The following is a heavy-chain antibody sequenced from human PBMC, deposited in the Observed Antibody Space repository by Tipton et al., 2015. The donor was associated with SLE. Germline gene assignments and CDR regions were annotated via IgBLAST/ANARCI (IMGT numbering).Heavy chain of an antibody. V-gene: IGHV4-61*08. CDR1: GGSISSGGYY. Sequence: LTCTVSGGSISSGGYYWSWIRQHPGKGLEWIGYIYYSGSTNYNPSLKSRVTISVDTSKNQFSLKLSSVTAADTAGYYCARGDYGDDFDYWGQGTLVTVSS. CDR2: IYYSGST. J-gene: IGHJ4*02. CDR3: ARGDYGDDFDY. D-gene: IGHD4-17*01.